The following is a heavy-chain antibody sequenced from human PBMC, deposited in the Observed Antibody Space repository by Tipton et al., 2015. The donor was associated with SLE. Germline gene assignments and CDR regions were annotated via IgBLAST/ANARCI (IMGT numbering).Heavy chain of an antibody. CDR1: GFTFDDFA. CDR2: IKQDGSYK. CDR3: ARTIVTLGTEYFQH. J-gene: IGHJ1*01. Sequence: GSLRLSCAASGFTFDDFAMHWVRQAPGKGLEWVANIKQDGSYKYYVDSVKGRFTISRDNAKSSLFLQMNSLRVEDTAVYYCARTIVTLGTEYFQHWGQGALVTVSS. V-gene: IGHV3-7*01. D-gene: IGHD7-27*01.